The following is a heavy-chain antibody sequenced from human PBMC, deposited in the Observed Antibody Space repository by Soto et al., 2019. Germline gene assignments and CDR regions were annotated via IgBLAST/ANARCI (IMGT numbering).Heavy chain of an antibody. Sequence: SETLSLTCTGSGGSISSYYWSWIRQPAGKGLEWIGRIYTSGSTNYNPSLKSRVTMSVDTSKNQFSLKLSSVTAADTAVYYCAAIIDYGDYGWYFDYWGQGTLVTVSS. CDR2: IYTSGST. CDR1: GGSISSYY. V-gene: IGHV4-4*07. D-gene: IGHD4-17*01. J-gene: IGHJ4*02. CDR3: AAIIDYGDYGWYFDY.